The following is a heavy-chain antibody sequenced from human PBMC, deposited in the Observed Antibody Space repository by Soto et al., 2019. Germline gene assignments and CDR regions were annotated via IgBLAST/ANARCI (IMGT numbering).Heavy chain of an antibody. CDR1: GFTFSDYA. D-gene: IGHD2-21*02. CDR3: AKAPRVVTANSCSWFDP. Sequence: GGSLRLSCAASGFTFSDYAMNWVRQAPGKGLEWVSAISGSGGTTYYAESVRGRFTISRDNFKNTLYLQMNSLRVDDTAVYYCAKAPRVVTANSCSWFDPWGQGTLVTVSS. V-gene: IGHV3-23*01. CDR2: ISGSGGTT. J-gene: IGHJ5*02.